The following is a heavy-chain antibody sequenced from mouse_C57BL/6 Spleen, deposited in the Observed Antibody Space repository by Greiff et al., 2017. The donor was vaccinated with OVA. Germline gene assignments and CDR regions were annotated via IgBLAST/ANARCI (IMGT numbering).Heavy chain of an antibody. D-gene: IGHD4-1*01. CDR1: GYSITSGYD. V-gene: IGHV3-1*01. CDR3: ARGGLGRPYFDY. Sequence: EVMLVESGPGMVKPSQSLSLTCTVTGYSITSGYDWHWIRHFPGNKLEWMGYISYSGSTNYNPSLKSRISITHDTSKNHFFLKLNSVTTEDTATYYCARGGLGRPYFDYWGQGTTLTVSS. CDR2: ISYSGST. J-gene: IGHJ2*01.